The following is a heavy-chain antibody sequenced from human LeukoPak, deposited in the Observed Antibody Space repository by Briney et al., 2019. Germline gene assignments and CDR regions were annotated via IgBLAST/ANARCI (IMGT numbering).Heavy chain of an antibody. D-gene: IGHD5-24*01. V-gene: IGHV5-51*01. CDR1: GYSFTSYW. Sequence: GESLKISCKGSGYSFTSYWIVWVRQMPGKGLEWMGIIYSGDSDTRYSPSFQGQVTISADNSINTAYLQWSSLKASDTAMYYCARRRDGYNPFDYWGQGTLVTVSS. CDR3: ARRRDGYNPFDY. J-gene: IGHJ4*02. CDR2: IYSGDSDT.